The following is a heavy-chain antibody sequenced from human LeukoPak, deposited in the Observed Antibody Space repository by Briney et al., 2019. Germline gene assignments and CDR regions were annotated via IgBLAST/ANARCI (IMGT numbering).Heavy chain of an antibody. Sequence: GGSLRLSCAASGFTFSNYWMSWVRQAPGKGLEWVANMKEDGSQRYYVDSVKGRFTISRDNAKNSVYLQMNSLRAEDTAVYFCARGRTIDYWGQGTPLTVSS. CDR1: GFTFSNYW. CDR2: MKEDGSQR. J-gene: IGHJ4*02. V-gene: IGHV3-7*04. CDR3: ARGRTIDY. D-gene: IGHD1-1*01.